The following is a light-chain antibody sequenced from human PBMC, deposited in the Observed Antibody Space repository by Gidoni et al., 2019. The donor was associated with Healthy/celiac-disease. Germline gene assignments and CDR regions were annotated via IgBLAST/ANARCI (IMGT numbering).Light chain of an antibody. CDR2: AAS. CDR1: QGISSS. Sequence: AIRMTQSPSSLSASTGDRVTITCRASQGISSSLAWYQQKPGKAPKLLIYAASTLQSGVPSRFSGSGSGTDFTLTISCLQSEDFATYYCQQYYSYPTFGPGTRLEIK. J-gene: IGKJ5*01. CDR3: QQYYSYPT. V-gene: IGKV1-8*01.